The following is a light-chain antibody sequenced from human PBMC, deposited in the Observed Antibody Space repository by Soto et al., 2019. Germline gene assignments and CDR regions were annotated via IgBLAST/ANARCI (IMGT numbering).Light chain of an antibody. CDR1: QSVSSSY. CDR2: GAS. Sequence: EIVLTQSPGTLSLSPGERATLSCRASQSVSSSYLAWYQQKPGQAPRLLIYGASSRATGIPDRFSGSGSGTDFTLTISRLEPEDSAVYYCQQRVNWLTFGGGTKVDIK. V-gene: IGKV3D-20*02. J-gene: IGKJ4*01. CDR3: QQRVNWLT.